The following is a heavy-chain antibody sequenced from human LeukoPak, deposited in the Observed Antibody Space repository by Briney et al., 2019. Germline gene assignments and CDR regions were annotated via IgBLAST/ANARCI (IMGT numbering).Heavy chain of an antibody. D-gene: IGHD3-10*01. J-gene: IGHJ6*02. Sequence: SVKVSCKASGGTFRNYAIGWVRQAPGQRLEWMGGIIPIFGTADYAQKFQGRVTITADESTSTAYMELSSLRSEDTAVYYCAKGFGWFGDRSDYYYGMDVWGQGTTVTVSS. CDR2: IIPIFGTA. CDR3: AKGFGWFGDRSDYYYGMDV. CDR1: GGTFRNYA. V-gene: IGHV1-69*01.